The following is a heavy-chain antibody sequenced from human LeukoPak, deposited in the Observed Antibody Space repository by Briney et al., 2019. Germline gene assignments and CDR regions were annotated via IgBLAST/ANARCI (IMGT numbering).Heavy chain of an antibody. V-gene: IGHV4-34*01. J-gene: IGHJ6*03. CDR3: ARLISAPNYYYYYYMDV. CDR1: GGSFSGYY. CDR2: INHSGST. Sequence: SETLSLTCAVYGGSFSGYYWSWIRQPPGKGLEWIGEINHSGSTNYNPSLKSRVTISVDTSKNQFSLKLSSVTAADTAVYYCARLISAPNYYYYYYMDVWGKGTTVTISS. D-gene: IGHD2-8*01.